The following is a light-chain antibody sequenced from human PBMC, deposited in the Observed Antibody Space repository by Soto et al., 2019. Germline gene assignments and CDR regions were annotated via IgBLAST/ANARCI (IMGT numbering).Light chain of an antibody. V-gene: IGKV1-27*01. J-gene: IGKJ1*01. CDR3: QKYNSAPWT. CDR1: QGIAKS. CDR2: SAS. Sequence: DIQMTQSPSSLSAPVGDRVTITCRASQGIAKSLAWYQQKPGKAPKLLIYSASTLQSGVPSRFSGSGSGTDFTLTISSLQPEDVATYYCQKYNSAPWTFGQGTKVDI.